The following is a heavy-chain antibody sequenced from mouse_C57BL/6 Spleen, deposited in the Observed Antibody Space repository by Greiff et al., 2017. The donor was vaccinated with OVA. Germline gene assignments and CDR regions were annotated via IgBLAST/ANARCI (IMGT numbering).Heavy chain of an antibody. CDR1: GFTFSSYA. J-gene: IGHJ3*01. V-gene: IGHV5-4*01. Sequence: EVQVVESGGGLVKPGGSLKLSCAASGFTFSSYAMSWVRQTPEKRLEWVATISDGGSYTYYPDNVKGRFTISRDNAKNNMYLQMSHLKSEDTAMYYCARDLAYYSKSWFAYWGQGTLVTVSA. CDR2: ISDGGSYT. CDR3: ARDLAYYSKSWFAY. D-gene: IGHD2-5*01.